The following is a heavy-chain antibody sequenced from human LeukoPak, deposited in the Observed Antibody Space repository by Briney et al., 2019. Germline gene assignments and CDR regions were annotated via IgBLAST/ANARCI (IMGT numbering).Heavy chain of an antibody. V-gene: IGHV3-21*01. J-gene: IGHJ4*02. D-gene: IGHD6-13*01. CDR1: GFTFSSYS. CDR2: ISSSSSYI. Sequence: GGSLRLSCAASGFTFSSYSMNWVRQAPGKGLEWVSSISSSSSYIYYADSVKGRFTISRDNAKNSLYLQMNSLRAEDTAVYYCARDGRQYSSSFDYWGQGTLVTVSS. CDR3: ARDGRQYSSSFDY.